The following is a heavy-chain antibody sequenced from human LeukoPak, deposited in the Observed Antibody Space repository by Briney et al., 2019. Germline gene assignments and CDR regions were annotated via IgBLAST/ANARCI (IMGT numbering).Heavy chain of an antibody. J-gene: IGHJ4*02. V-gene: IGHV4-39*01. Sequence: SETLSLTCTVSGGSISSSNYYWGWIRQPPGKGLEWIGSIYYSGSTYYNPSLKSRVTISVDTSKNQFSLKLSSVTAADTAVYYCATNPKDIVLMVYFDYWGQGTLVTVSS. CDR3: ATNPKDIVLMVYFDY. D-gene: IGHD2-8*01. CDR2: IYYSGST. CDR1: GGSISSSNYY.